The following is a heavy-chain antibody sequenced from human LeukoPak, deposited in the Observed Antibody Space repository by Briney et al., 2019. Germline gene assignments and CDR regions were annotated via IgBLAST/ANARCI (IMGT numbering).Heavy chain of an antibody. CDR3: ARPLIPVAEDAFDI. D-gene: IGHD6-19*01. V-gene: IGHV5-51*01. CDR2: IYPDDSDT. J-gene: IGHJ3*02. CDR1: GYRFTNYW. Sequence: GESLKISCKGSGYRFTNYWIGWVRQMPGKGLEWMGIIYPDDSDTKYSPSFQGQVTISADKSISTAYLQWNSLKASDTAMYYCARPLIPVAEDAFDIWGQGTMVTVSS.